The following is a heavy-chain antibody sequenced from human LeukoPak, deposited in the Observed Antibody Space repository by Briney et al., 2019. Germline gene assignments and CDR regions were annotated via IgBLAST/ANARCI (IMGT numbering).Heavy chain of an antibody. CDR2: ISGSGGST. D-gene: IGHD6-13*01. CDR1: GFTFSSYA. CDR3: AKVGLYSSPGLDAFDI. Sequence: GGSLRLSCAASGFTFSSYAMSWVRQAPGKGLEWVSAISGSGGSTYYADSVKGRFTISRDNSKNTLYLRMNSLRAEDTAVYYCAKVGLYSSPGLDAFDIWGQGTMVTVSS. J-gene: IGHJ3*02. V-gene: IGHV3-23*01.